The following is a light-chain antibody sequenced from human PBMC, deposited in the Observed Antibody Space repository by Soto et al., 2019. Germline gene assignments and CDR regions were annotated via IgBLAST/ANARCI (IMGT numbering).Light chain of an antibody. CDR1: QGVSGSY. CDR3: QQYSTSFHT. J-gene: IGKJ2*01. Sequence: EIVLTQSPGTLSLSPGERATLSCRASQGVSGSYLAWYQQKTGQAPRLLIHEASRRATGIPDRFSGSGSGTDFTLTISRLEPEDFAVYYCQQYSTSFHTFGQGTKLEIK. CDR2: EAS. V-gene: IGKV3-20*01.